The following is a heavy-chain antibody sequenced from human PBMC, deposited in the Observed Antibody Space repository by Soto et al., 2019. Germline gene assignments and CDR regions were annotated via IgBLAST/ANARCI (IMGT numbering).Heavy chain of an antibody. Sequence: QVQVVESGGGVVQPGRSLRLSCAASGFTFSSFGMHWVRQAPGKGLEWVSLIWYDGSKKSYGDSVKGRFTISRDNSRNTVYWQINSLRADDTAVYYCARDASYYSLWSGYYPSRNGMDVWGQGTTVTVSS. CDR1: GFTFSSFG. V-gene: IGHV3-33*01. J-gene: IGHJ6*02. CDR2: IWYDGSKK. D-gene: IGHD3-3*01. CDR3: ARDASYYSLWSGYYPSRNGMDV.